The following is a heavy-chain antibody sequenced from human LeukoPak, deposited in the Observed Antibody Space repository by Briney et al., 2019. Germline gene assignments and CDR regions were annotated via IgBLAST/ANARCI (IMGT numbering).Heavy chain of an antibody. J-gene: IGHJ4*02. CDR1: GLIFSNYW. D-gene: IGHD3-16*01. V-gene: IGHV3-7*01. CDR3: ASDYDNSLDY. CDR2: INLDGSDK. Sequence: PGGSLRLSCAASGLIFSNYWMSWVRQAPGKGLEWVANINLDGSDKSYVASVKGRFTISRDNAKNSLYLQMNSLGAEDTAVYYCASDYDNSLDYWGQGTLVTVSS.